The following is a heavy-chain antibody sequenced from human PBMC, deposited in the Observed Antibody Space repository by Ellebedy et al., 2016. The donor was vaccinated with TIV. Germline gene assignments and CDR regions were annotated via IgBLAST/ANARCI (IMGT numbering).Heavy chain of an antibody. CDR2: VNSDGSST. D-gene: IGHD6-13*01. J-gene: IGHJ4*02. CDR3: VSSSPVIDY. V-gene: IGHV3-74*01. Sequence: GESLKISCAASGLTFSSYWMHWVRQAPGKGLVWVSRVNSDGSSTTYADSVKGRFTISRDNAKHTLYLQMNSLRGDDTAVYYCVSSSPVIDYWGQGTLVTVSS. CDR1: GLTFSSYW.